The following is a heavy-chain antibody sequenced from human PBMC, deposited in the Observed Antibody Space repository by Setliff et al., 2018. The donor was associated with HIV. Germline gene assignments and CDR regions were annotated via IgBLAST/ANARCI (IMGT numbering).Heavy chain of an antibody. V-gene: IGHV4-59*11. Sequence: SETLSLTCTVSGGSISSHYWGWLRQPPGKGLEWIGSIYYNGITNYNPSLKSRVTVSVDTSKTQYSLKMISVTAADTAMYYCAISIVGVTSEMYWAQGTLVTVSS. CDR3: AISIVGVTSEMY. D-gene: IGHD2-21*02. J-gene: IGHJ4*02. CDR1: GGSISSHY. CDR2: IYYNGIT.